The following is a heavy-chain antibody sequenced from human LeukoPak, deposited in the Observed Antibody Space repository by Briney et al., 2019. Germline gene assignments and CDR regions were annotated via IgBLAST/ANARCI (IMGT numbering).Heavy chain of an antibody. V-gene: IGHV3-30-3*01. D-gene: IGHD6-19*01. CDR2: ISYDGSNK. J-gene: IGHJ4*02. CDR3: ASLQVAGTVGDY. Sequence: VRQAPGKGLXWVAVISYDGSNKYYADSVKGRFTISRDNSKNTLYLQMNSLRAEDTAVYYCASLQVAGTVGDYWGQGTLVTVSS.